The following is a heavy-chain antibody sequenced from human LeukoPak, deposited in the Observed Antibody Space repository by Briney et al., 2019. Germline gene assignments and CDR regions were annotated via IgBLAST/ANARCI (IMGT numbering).Heavy chain of an antibody. CDR3: ARVLSLPIAAAVSNWFDP. CDR1: GYTFTGYY. Sequence: ASVKVSCKASGYTFTGYYMHWVRQAPGQGLEWMGWINPNSGSTNYAQKFQGRVTMTRDTSISTAYMGLSRLRSDDTAVYYCARVLSLPIAAAVSNWFDPWGQGTLVTVSS. V-gene: IGHV1-2*02. CDR2: INPNSGST. J-gene: IGHJ5*02. D-gene: IGHD6-13*01.